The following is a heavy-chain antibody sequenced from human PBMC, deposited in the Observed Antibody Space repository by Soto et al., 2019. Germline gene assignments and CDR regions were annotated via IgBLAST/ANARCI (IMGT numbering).Heavy chain of an antibody. CDR3: ARPTYYYDSSGPPGY. V-gene: IGHV1-69*13. J-gene: IGHJ4*02. Sequence: ASVKVSCKASGGTFSSYTISWVRQAPGQGLEWMGRIIPIFGTANYAQKFQGRVTITADESTSTAYMELSSLRSEDTAVYYCARPTYYYDSSGPPGYWGQGTLVTVSS. D-gene: IGHD3-22*01. CDR2: IIPIFGTA. CDR1: GGTFSSYT.